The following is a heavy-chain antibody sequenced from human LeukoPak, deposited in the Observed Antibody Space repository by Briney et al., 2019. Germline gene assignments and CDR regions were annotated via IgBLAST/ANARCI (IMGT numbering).Heavy chain of an antibody. CDR2: IYSGGST. CDR1: GFSFSSYS. D-gene: IGHD7-27*01. Sequence: PGGSLRLSCAASGFSFSSYSMNWVRQAPGKGLEWVSVIYSGGSTYYADSVKGRFTISRDNSKNTLYLQMNSLRAEDTAVYYCARGQNWDPFDYWGQGTLVTASS. J-gene: IGHJ4*02. V-gene: IGHV3-53*01. CDR3: ARGQNWDPFDY.